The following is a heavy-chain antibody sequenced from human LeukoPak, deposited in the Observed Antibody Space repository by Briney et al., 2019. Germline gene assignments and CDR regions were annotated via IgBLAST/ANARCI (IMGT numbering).Heavy chain of an antibody. V-gene: IGHV4-59*11. CDR2: MYYSGNS. Sequence: PSETLSLTCTVSGASIRSHYWSWIRQPPGKGLEWIGYMYYSGNSNYNPALKSRVTISVDTSKNQFSLKLSSVTAADTAVYYCARVRSSGYYSRDAFDIWGQGTMVTVSS. D-gene: IGHD3-22*01. CDR3: ARVRSSGYYSRDAFDI. CDR1: GASIRSHY. J-gene: IGHJ3*02.